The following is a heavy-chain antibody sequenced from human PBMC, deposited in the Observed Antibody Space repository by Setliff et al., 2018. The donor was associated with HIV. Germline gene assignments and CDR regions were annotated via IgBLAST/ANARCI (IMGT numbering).Heavy chain of an antibody. Sequence: GASQRLSIAASGFTSSTYTMHWIRQARHQGLEWVAIISYDGSNKNYAAVVEGRFTISRDNSKKTLYIQMNSQRAEDPALYFCARAPGVTRNYYHYMDVWGRGATVTVSS. CDR2: ISYDGSNK. V-gene: IGHV3-30*01. J-gene: IGHJ6*03. CDR1: GFTSSTYT. CDR3: ARAPGVTRNYYHYMDV. D-gene: IGHD7-27*01.